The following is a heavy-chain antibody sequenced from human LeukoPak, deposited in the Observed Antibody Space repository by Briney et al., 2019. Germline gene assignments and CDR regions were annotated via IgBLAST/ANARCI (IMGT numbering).Heavy chain of an antibody. D-gene: IGHD6-19*01. CDR2: INHSGST. Sequence: GSLRLSCAASGFTFSGHAMGWIRQPPGKGLEWIGEINHSGSTNYNPSLKSRVTISVDTSKNQFSLKLSSVTAADTAVYYCARWAVAQWLANFDIWGQGTMVTVSS. CDR1: GFTFSGHA. CDR3: ARWAVAQWLANFDI. V-gene: IGHV4-34*01. J-gene: IGHJ3*02.